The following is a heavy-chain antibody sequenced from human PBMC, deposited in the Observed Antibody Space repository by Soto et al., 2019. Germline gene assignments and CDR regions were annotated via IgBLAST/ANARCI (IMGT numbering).Heavy chain of an antibody. D-gene: IGHD5-18*01. CDR2: ISSNGGST. V-gene: IGHV3-64*02. J-gene: IGHJ6*01. CDR3: ARGGYSYGPTYYYYGMDV. Sequence: EVQLVESGEGLVQPGGSLRLSCAASGFTFSSYAMHWVRQAPGKGLEYVSAISSNGGSTYYADSVKGRFTISRDNSKNTLYLQMGSLRAEDMAVYYCARGGYSYGPTYYYYGMDVW. CDR1: GFTFSSYA.